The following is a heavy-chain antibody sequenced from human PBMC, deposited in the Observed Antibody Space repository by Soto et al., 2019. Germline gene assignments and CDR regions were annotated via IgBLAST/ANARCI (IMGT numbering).Heavy chain of an antibody. CDR2: INHSGST. CDR1: GGSFSGYY. CDR3: AIVLVWATTYSWFDP. V-gene: IGHV4-34*01. J-gene: IGHJ5*02. D-gene: IGHD1-1*01. Sequence: SETLSITCAVYGGSFSGYYWSCILQPPGKGLEWIGEINHSGSTNYNPSLKSRVTISVDTSKNQFSLKLSSVTAADTAVYYCAIVLVWATTYSWFDPWCQTTLVTVS.